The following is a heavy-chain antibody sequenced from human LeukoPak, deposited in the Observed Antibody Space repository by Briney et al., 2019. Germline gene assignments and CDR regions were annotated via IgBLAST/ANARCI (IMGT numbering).Heavy chain of an antibody. CDR3: ARVGYYDSRALDY. V-gene: IGHV3-7*01. Sequence: GGSLRLSCAVSGFTFSSYWMSWVRQGPGKGLEWVANIKQDGSEKYYVDSVKGRFTVSRDNAKNSLYLQMNSLRAEDTAVYYCARVGYYDSRALDYWGQGTLVTVSS. CDR1: GFTFSSYW. CDR2: IKQDGSEK. D-gene: IGHD3-22*01. J-gene: IGHJ4*02.